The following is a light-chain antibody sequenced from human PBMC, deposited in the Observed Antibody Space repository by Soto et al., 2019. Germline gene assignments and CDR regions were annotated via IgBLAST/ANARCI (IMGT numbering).Light chain of an antibody. CDR1: SSDVGGYNY. J-gene: IGLJ1*01. Sequence: QYALTQPASVSGSPGQSITISCTGTSSDVGGYNYVSWYQQHPRKAPKLMIYEVSNRPSGVSNRFSGSKSGNTASLTISGLQAEDEADYYFSSYTSSSTLVFGTGTKLTVL. CDR3: SSYTSSSTLV. CDR2: EVS. V-gene: IGLV2-14*01.